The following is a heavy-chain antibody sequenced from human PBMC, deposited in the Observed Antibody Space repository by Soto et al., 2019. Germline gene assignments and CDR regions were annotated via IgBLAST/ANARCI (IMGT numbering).Heavy chain of an antibody. CDR3: ARAHYGDYGYGMDV. Sequence: QLQLQESGSGLVKPSQTLSLTCAVSGGSISRGGYSWSWIRQPPGKGLEWIGYIYDSGSTYHNPSLTSRVTLSVDRSKKQFSLKLSSVTAADTAVYYCARAHYGDYGYGMDVWGQGTTFTVSS. CDR1: GGSISRGGYS. D-gene: IGHD4-17*01. CDR2: IYDSGST. J-gene: IGHJ6*02. V-gene: IGHV4-30-2*01.